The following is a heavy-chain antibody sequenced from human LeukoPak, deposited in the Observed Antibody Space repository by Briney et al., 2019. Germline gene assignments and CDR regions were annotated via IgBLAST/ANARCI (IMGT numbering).Heavy chain of an antibody. Sequence: GGSLRLSCAASGFTFTKYWMAWVRQAPAKGLEWVASIHQGGSETHSIDSGRFTISRDNAKNSLYLQMNSLRDEDTAVYYCANTVGHYSHNWGQGTLVTVSS. CDR3: ANTVGHYSHN. J-gene: IGHJ4*02. CDR1: GFTFTKYW. CDR2: IHQGGSET. V-gene: IGHV3-7*05. D-gene: IGHD4-11*01.